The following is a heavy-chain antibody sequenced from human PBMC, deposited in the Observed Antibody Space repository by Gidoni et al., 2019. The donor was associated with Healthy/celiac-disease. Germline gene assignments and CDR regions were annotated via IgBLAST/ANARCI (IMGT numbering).Heavy chain of an antibody. J-gene: IGHJ3*02. V-gene: IGHV4-30-4*01. CDR3: ARYAYCSSTSCYTGGPHDAFDI. Sequence: QVQLQESGPGLVKPSQTLSLTCTVSGGTISRGDYYWSWIRQPPGNGLEWIGYIYYSGSTYYNPSLKSRVTISVDTSKNQFSLKLSSVTSAATSVYYCARYAYCSSTSCYTGGPHDAFDIWGQVTMVTVSS. CDR1: GGTISRGDYY. CDR2: IYYSGST. D-gene: IGHD2-2*02.